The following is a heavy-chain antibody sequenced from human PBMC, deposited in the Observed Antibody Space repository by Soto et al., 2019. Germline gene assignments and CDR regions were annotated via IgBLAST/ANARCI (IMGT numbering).Heavy chain of an antibody. CDR3: ARVSVTGWNVNGRDYFGQ. Sequence: QVRLVEYGGGLVTPGGSLRVSCAASGFTFGNYYMSWIRQAPGKGLEWVSSISSRDLSIYYADSVKGRFTISRDNANNSLFLHMSSMSAADSAVYYCARVSVTGWNVNGRDYFGQWGQGSLVTSSS. CDR1: GFTFGNYY. D-gene: IGHD1-1*01. J-gene: IGHJ4*02. V-gene: IGHV3-11*01. CDR2: ISSRDLSI.